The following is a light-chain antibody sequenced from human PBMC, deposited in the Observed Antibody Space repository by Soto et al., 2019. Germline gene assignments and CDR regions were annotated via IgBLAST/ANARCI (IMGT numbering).Light chain of an antibody. CDR1: SSNIVINT. V-gene: IGLV1-44*01. J-gene: IGLJ1*01. Sequence: QSVLTQPPSASVTPGQRVTISCSGSSSNIVINTVNWYQQRPGTAPKLLIYSHNHRPSGVPDRFSGSKSGTSASLAISGLQSEDEADYYCAAWDASLNGHAFGTGTKVTVL. CDR2: SHN. CDR3: AAWDASLNGHA.